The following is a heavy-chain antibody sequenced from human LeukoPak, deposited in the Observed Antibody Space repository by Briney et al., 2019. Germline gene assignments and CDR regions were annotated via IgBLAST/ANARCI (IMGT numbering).Heavy chain of an antibody. V-gene: IGHV3-30*18. D-gene: IGHD4-17*01. Sequence: GGSLRLSCAASGFIFSSYGMHWVRQAPGKGLEWVAVISYDGSNKYYADSVKGRFTISRDNSKNTLYLQMNSLRAEDTAVYYCAKGLYGDHEDYFDYWGQGTLVTVSS. J-gene: IGHJ4*02. CDR1: GFIFSSYG. CDR3: AKGLYGDHEDYFDY. CDR2: ISYDGSNK.